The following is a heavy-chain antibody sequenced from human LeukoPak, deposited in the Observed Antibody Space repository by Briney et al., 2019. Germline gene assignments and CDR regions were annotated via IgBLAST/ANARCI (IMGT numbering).Heavy chain of an antibody. CDR3: ITRGVVA. CDR1: GFTFNDAW. CDR2: IKSKTDGGTI. Sequence: GGSLRLSCVVSGFTFNDAWMNWVRQAPGKGLEWVGRIKSKTDGGTIDYAAPVKGRFTISRDDSKNTLYLQMNSLKAEDTAVYYCITRGVVAWGQGTLVTVSS. V-gene: IGHV3-15*07. J-gene: IGHJ4*02. D-gene: IGHD2-15*01.